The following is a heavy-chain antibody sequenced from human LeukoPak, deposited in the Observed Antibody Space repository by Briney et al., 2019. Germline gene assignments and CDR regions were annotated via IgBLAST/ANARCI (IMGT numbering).Heavy chain of an antibody. CDR3: AKGRGIVGATRGYFDY. V-gene: IGHV3-21*04. D-gene: IGHD1-26*01. CDR2: ISSSSSYI. CDR1: GFTFSSYS. J-gene: IGHJ4*02. Sequence: GGSLRLSCAASGFTFSSYSMNWVRQAPGKGLEWVSSISSSSSYIYYADSVKGRFTISRDNSKNTLYLQMNSLRAEDTAVYYCAKGRGIVGATRGYFDYWGQGTLVTVSS.